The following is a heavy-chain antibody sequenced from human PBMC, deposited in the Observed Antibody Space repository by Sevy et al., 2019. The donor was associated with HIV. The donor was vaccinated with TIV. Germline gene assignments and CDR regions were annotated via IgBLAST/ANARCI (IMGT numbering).Heavy chain of an antibody. J-gene: IGHJ5*02. D-gene: IGHD1-1*01. CDR1: GFDFDDYG. V-gene: IGHV3-9*01. CDR2: ISWNSDSE. Sequence: GGSLRLSCADSGFDFDDYGMHWVRQAPGKGLEWVSGISWNSDSEGYADSVKGRFTVSRDNAKNSLYLQMNSLRPDDTAVYYCAKGSSRAWNDGGDCLDPWGQGTLVTVSS. CDR3: AKGSSRAWNDGGDCLDP.